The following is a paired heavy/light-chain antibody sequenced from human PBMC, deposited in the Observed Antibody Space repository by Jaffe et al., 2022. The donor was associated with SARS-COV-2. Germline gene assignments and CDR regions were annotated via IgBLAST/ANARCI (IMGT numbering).Light chain of an antibody. J-gene: IGKJ4*01. CDR1: QSVSSN. CDR2: AAS. Sequence: EIVMTQSPATLSVSPGERATLSCRASQSVSSNLAWYQQKPGQAPRLLIYAASTRATGIPGRFSGSGSGTEFTLTISSLQSEDFAVYYCQQYSNWPPFTFGGGTKVEIK. V-gene: IGKV3-15*01. CDR3: QQYSNWPPFT.
Heavy chain of an antibody. V-gene: IGHV3-30*04. CDR3: ARDLPGSGYYGDFDY. D-gene: IGHD5-12*01. Sequence: QVQLVESGGGVVQPGTSLRLSCAASGFTFSTYPMHWVRQAPGRGLEWVALISYDVGKTYYADSVKGRFTVSRDNSKNMLYLQMNSLRGEDSAVYYCARDLPGSGYYGDFDYWGQGTLVTVSS. CDR1: GFTFSTYP. CDR2: ISYDVGKT. J-gene: IGHJ4*02.